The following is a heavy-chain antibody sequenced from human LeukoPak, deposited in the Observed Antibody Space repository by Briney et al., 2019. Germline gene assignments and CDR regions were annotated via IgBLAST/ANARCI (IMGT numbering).Heavy chain of an antibody. D-gene: IGHD6-13*01. CDR1: GINFSSYW. Sequence: GGSLRLSCVASGINFSSYWMYWVRQAPGKGLVCISRIKFDGTSTTYADSVKGRFTVSRDNAKSTLYPQMNSLRVEDTAVYYCARRSAAKSGFDYWGQGTVVSVSS. CDR2: IKFDGTST. J-gene: IGHJ4*02. CDR3: ARRSAAKSGFDY. V-gene: IGHV3-74*01.